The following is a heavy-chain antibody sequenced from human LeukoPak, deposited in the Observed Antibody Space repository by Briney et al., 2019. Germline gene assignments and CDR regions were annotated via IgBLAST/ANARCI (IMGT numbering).Heavy chain of an antibody. D-gene: IGHD3-22*01. CDR3: ARNQRAIYDSSGYWSNWFDP. J-gene: IGHJ5*02. CDR1: GYTFTSYG. CDR2: MSPNSGNT. V-gene: IGHV1-8*01. Sequence: ASVKVSCKASGYTFTSYGVIWVRQATGQGLEWMGWMSPNSGNTGYAQKFQGRVTMTRDTSISTAYMELGSLTSEDTAVYYCARNQRAIYDSSGYWSNWFDPWGQGTLVTVSS.